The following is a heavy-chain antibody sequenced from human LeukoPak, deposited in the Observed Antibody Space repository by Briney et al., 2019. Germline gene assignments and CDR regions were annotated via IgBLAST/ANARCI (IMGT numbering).Heavy chain of an antibody. V-gene: IGHV3-23*01. J-gene: IGHJ4*02. Sequence: PGGSLRLSCAASGFTFSSYAMSWVRQAPGKGLDWVSTVSGGGVTTYYADSAKGRFTISRDNSKNTLYLQMNSLTAEDTAVYYCPKQSYASGWNPFDYWGQGILVTVSS. CDR3: PKQSYASGWNPFDY. CDR1: GFTFSSYA. CDR2: VSGGGVTT. D-gene: IGHD6-19*01.